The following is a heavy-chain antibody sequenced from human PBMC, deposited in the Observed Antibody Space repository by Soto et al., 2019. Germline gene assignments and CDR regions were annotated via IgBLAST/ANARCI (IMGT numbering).Heavy chain of an antibody. D-gene: IGHD1-26*01. V-gene: IGHV1-69*12. J-gene: IGHJ6*01. CDR1: GGTFSTYA. CDR3: ARHDGTYYSTDMDG. CDR2: VIPILGTT. Sequence: QVQLVQSGAEVKKPGSSVKVSCKASGGTFSTYAISWVRQAPGQGLEWMGGVIPILGTTNNAQKFQGRVTITADESTSTAYMELTSLKSEDTAVYYCARHDGTYYSTDMDGWGQGHTVTVSS.